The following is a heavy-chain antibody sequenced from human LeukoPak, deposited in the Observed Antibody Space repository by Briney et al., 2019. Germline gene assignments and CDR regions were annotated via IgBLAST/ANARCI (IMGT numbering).Heavy chain of an antibody. CDR3: ARIITIFGVAQNSFDP. V-gene: IGHV4-59*01. J-gene: IGHJ5*02. CDR1: GGSISSYY. Sequence: SETLSLTCTVCGGSISSYYWSWIRQPPGKGLVWIGYIYYSGRTNYNPSLKSRVTISVDTSKNQFSLKLSSVTAADTAVYYCARIITIFGVAQNSFDPWGQGTLVTVSS. D-gene: IGHD3-3*01. CDR2: IYYSGRT.